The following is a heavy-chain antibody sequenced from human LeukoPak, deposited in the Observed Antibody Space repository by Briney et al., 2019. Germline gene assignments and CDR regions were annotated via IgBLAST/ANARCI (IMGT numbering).Heavy chain of an antibody. CDR1: GGSISGGSYY. D-gene: IGHD3-22*01. CDR3: ARGARYYDSSGYYPKFPYYYYMDV. V-gene: IGHV4-61*02. CDR2: IYTSGST. Sequence: SETLSLTCTVSGGSISGGSYYWSWIRQPAGKGLEWIGRIYTSGSTNYNPSLKSRVTISVDTSKNQFSLKLSSVTAADTAVYYCARGARYYDSSGYYPKFPYYYYMDVWGKGTTVTISS. J-gene: IGHJ6*03.